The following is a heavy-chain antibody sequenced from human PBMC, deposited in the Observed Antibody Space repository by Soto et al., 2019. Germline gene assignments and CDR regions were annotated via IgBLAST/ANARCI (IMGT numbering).Heavy chain of an antibody. Sequence: PGGSLRLACPSSGFSYSTSGMQWVRQAPGKGLEWVAEIWYDGSNDFYSDSVKGRFTISRDNAKNTLFLQMNSLRAEDTAMYYCGRGYNYADYWGQGTQVTVSS. CDR1: GFSYSTSG. CDR3: GRGYNYADY. CDR2: IWYDGSND. V-gene: IGHV3-33*01. J-gene: IGHJ4*02. D-gene: IGHD5-18*01.